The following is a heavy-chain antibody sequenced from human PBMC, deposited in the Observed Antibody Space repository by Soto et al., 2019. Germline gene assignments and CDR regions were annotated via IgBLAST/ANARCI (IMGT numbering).Heavy chain of an antibody. CDR3: AKAREVTLVRISLAQ. Sequence: GGSLRLSCAASGFTFSTFAMSWIRQAPGKGLEWVSAISGTGSSTYYANSMEGRFTVSRDNSNDTLYLQMTSLRADDTAVYYCAKAREVTLVRISLAQWGQGTLVTSPQ. CDR1: GFTFSTFA. D-gene: IGHD3-10*01. V-gene: IGHV3-23*01. CDR2: ISGTGSST. J-gene: IGHJ4*02.